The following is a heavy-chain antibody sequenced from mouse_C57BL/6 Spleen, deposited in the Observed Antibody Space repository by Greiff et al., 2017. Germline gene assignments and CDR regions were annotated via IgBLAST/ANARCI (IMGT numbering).Heavy chain of an antibody. CDR1: GFTFSNYW. J-gene: IGHJ1*03. CDR3: TELPTDNWYFDV. CDR2: IRLKSDNYAT. Sequence: EVKVEESGGGLVQPGGSMKLSCVASGFTFSNYWMNWVRQSPEKGLEWVAQIRLKSDNYATHYAESVKGRFTISRDDSKSSVYLQMNNLRAEDTGIYYCTELPTDNWYFDVWGTGTTVTVSS. D-gene: IGHD5-5*01. V-gene: IGHV6-3*01.